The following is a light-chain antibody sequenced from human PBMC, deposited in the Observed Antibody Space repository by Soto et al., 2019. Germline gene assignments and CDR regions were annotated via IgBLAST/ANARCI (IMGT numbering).Light chain of an antibody. Sequence: QSVLTQPPSASGTPGQRVTISCSGSNSHIGSNTVNWYQQLPGTAPKLLIYYDNLRPSGVPDRISGSKSGTSASLAISGLQSDDEADYYCAAWEDSLNGRVFGTGTKVTVL. J-gene: IGLJ1*01. CDR1: NSHIGSNT. V-gene: IGLV1-44*01. CDR3: AAWEDSLNGRV. CDR2: YDN.